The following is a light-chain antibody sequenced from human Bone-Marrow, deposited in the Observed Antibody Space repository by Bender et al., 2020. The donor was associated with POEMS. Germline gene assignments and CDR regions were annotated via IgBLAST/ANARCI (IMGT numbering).Light chain of an antibody. Sequence: QSALTQPASVSGSPGQSITISCTGTSSDVGGHNYVSWYQQHPGKAPRLIIFEVSNRPSGVSTRFSGSKSGNTASLTISGLQAEDEADYYCCSYARSNSLLYVFGGGTRVTVL. J-gene: IGLJ1*01. CDR3: CSYARSNSLLYV. CDR1: SSDVGGHNY. CDR2: EVS. V-gene: IGLV2-14*01.